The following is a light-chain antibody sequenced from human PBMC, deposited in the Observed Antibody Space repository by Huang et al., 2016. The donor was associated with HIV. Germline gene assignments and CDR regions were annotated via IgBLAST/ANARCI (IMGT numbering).Light chain of an antibody. J-gene: IGKJ1*01. CDR2: AES. Sequence: AIQMTQSPASLSASVGDRVAITCRASQGIRNDLGWYQQRLGKAPTLLVSAESHLQSGVPSRFIGSGSGTHFTLTISSLQPEDFATYYCLQTYTYPWTFGQGTKVEI. V-gene: IGKV1-6*01. CDR1: QGIRND. CDR3: LQTYTYPWT.